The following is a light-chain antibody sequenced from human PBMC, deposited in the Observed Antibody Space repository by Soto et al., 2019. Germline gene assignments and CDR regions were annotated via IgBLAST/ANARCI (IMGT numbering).Light chain of an antibody. Sequence: QSALTQPASVSGSPGQSITISCIGTSSDVGGYNYVSWYQQHPGKAPKLIIYEVTNRPSGVSNRFSGSKSGNTASLTISGLQDEDEADYYCSSYASSSPVVFGGGTKLTVL. V-gene: IGLV2-14*01. CDR1: SSDVGGYNY. J-gene: IGLJ2*01. CDR2: EVT. CDR3: SSYASSSPVV.